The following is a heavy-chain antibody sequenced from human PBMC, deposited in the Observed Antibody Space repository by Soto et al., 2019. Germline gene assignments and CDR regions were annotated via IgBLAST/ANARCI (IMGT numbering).Heavy chain of an antibody. D-gene: IGHD3-10*01. CDR3: ARDMVLTGMFDF. CDR2: VYYTGTT. V-gene: IGHV4-59*01. CDR1: GGSIGSYH. J-gene: IGHJ4*02. Sequence: SETLSLTCTVSGGSIGSYHWSWVRQPPGKGLEWIASVYYTGTTNYNPSLGSRVTISIDAPENQISLKLTSVTAADTAFYYCARDMVLTGMFDFWGQGTLVTVSS.